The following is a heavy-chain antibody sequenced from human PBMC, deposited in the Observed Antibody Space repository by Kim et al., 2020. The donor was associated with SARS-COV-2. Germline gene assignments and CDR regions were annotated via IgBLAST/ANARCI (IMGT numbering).Heavy chain of an antibody. Sequence: ASVKVSCKASGYTFTSYAMHWVRQAPGQRLEWMGWINAGNGNTKYSQKFQGRVTITRDTSASTAYMELSSLRSEDTAVYYCARGSGGGGVFISGWYYFDYWGQGTLVTVSS. CDR2: INAGNGNT. J-gene: IGHJ4*02. D-gene: IGHD6-19*01. CDR3: ARGSGGGGVFISGWYYFDY. V-gene: IGHV1-3*01. CDR1: GYTFTSYA.